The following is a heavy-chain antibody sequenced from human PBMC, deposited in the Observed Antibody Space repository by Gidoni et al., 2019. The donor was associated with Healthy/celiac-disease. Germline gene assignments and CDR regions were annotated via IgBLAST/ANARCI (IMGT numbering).Heavy chain of an antibody. J-gene: IGHJ3*02. D-gene: IGHD3-22*01. CDR1: GFTFSRYS. Sequence: EVQLVESGGGLVQPGGSLRLSCAASGFTFSRYSMNWVRQAPGKGLEWVSYISSSSSTIYYADSVKGRFTISRDNAKNSLYLQMNSLRAEDTAVYYCARETAYYYDSSGYYYSDAFDIWCQGTMVTVSS. CDR2: ISSSSSTI. CDR3: ARETAYYYDSSGYYYSDAFDI. V-gene: IGHV3-48*04.